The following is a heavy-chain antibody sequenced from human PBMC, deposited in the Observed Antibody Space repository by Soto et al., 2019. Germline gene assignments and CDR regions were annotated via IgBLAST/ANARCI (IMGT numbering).Heavy chain of an antibody. CDR1: GFTFSSYW. V-gene: IGHV3-7*01. D-gene: IGHD4-17*01. CDR2: IKQDGSEK. Sequence: EVQLVESGGGLVQPGGSLRLSCAASGFTFSSYWMSWVRQAPGKGLEWVANIKQDGSEKYYVDSVKGRFTISRDNAKNSLYLQMHSLRAEDTAMYYCARDLDYGDSYFDYWGQVTLVTVSS. CDR3: ARDLDYGDSYFDY. J-gene: IGHJ4*02.